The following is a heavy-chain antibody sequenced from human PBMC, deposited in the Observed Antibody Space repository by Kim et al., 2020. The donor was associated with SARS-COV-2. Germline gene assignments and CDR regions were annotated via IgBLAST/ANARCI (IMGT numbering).Heavy chain of an antibody. V-gene: IGHV4-34*01. D-gene: IGHD4-17*01. J-gene: IGHJ5*02. Sequence: SLKSRITISVDTSKNQFSLKLTSMTAADTAVYYCARSPMTSLTMLRNWLDPWGQGTLVTVSS. CDR3: ARSPMTSLTMLRNWLDP.